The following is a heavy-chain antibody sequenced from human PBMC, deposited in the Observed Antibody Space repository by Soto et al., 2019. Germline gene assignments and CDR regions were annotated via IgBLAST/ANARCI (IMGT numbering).Heavy chain of an antibody. V-gene: IGHV4-59*01. CDR3: ARVHCSGGSCYGGWFDP. D-gene: IGHD2-15*01. J-gene: IGHJ5*02. CDR1: GGSISSYY. Sequence: QVQLQESGPGLVKPSETLSLTCTVSGGSISSYYGSWIRQPPGKGLEWIGYIYYSGSTNYNPSLKSRVTISVDTSKNHFSLKLSSVTAADTAVYYCARVHCSGGSCYGGWFDPWGQGTLVTVSS. CDR2: IYYSGST.